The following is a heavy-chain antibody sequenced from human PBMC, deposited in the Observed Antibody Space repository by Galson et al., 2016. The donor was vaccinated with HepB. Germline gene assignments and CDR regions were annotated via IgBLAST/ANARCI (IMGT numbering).Heavy chain of an antibody. Sequence: LRLSCAASGFTFGRFGMHWVRQAPGKGLESVAVIWFDGRDAYYGDSVKGRFTISKDNSNNMLYLQMNSLRVEDTAVYYCARDLWGDCRTTTCSHLDFWGQGTLVTVSS. D-gene: IGHD2-21*02. V-gene: IGHV3-33*01. CDR3: ARDLWGDCRTTTCSHLDF. CDR2: IWFDGRDA. J-gene: IGHJ4*02. CDR1: GFTFGRFG.